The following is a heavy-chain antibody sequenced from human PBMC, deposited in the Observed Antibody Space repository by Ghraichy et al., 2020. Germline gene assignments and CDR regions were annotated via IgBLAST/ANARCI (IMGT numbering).Heavy chain of an antibody. J-gene: IGHJ5*02. CDR3: ARSLGLWFGEFLLYNWFDP. Sequence: SETLSLTCTVSGYSISSGYYWGWIRQPPGKGLEWIGSIHHSGSTYYNPSLKSRVTISVDTSKNQFSLKLSSVTAADTAVYYCARSLGLWFGEFLLYNWFDPWGQGTLVTVSS. D-gene: IGHD3-10*01. V-gene: IGHV4-38-2*02. CDR2: IHHSGST. CDR1: GYSISSGYY.